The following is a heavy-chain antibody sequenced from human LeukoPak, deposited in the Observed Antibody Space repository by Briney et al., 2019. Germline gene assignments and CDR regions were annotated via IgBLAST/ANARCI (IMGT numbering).Heavy chain of an antibody. V-gene: IGHV3-30*03. CDR1: GFTFSSYG. D-gene: IGHD2-21*01. CDR3: AREVAPLYFHYGMDV. CDR2: ISYDGGNN. J-gene: IGHJ6*01. Sequence: GGSLRLSCAASGFTFSSYGMHWVRQAPGKGLEWVAVISYDGGNNYYAASVKGRFTISRDDSKTTVYLLMNSLRAEDTAVYYCAREVAPLYFHYGMDVWGEGTTVTVS.